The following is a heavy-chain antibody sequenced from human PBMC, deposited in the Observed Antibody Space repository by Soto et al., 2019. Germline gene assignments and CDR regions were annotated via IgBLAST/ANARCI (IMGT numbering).Heavy chain of an antibody. CDR1: GFTFSSYA. Sequence: GGSLRLSCAASGFTFSSYAMSWVRQTPGKGLEWVSAISCSGGSTYYADSVKGRFTISRDNSENTLYLQWNRLRAEDTAVYYCAKDLEDIVLMVYATGSDYWGQGSLFTVSS. J-gene: IGHJ4*02. CDR2: ISCSGGST. D-gene: IGHD2-8*01. V-gene: IGHV3-23*01. CDR3: AKDLEDIVLMVYATGSDY.